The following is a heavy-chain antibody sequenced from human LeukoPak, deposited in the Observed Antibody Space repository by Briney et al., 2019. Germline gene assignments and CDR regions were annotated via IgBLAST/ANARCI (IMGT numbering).Heavy chain of an antibody. Sequence: GASVKVSCKASGYTFTGYYMHWVRQAPGQGLEWMGWINPNSGGTNYAQKFQGRVTMTRDTSISTAYMELSRLRSDDTAVYCCARGPRLLRGWFDPWGQGTLVTVSS. CDR3: ARGPRLLRGWFDP. V-gene: IGHV1-2*02. J-gene: IGHJ5*02. CDR2: INPNSGGT. CDR1: GYTFTGYY. D-gene: IGHD2/OR15-2a*01.